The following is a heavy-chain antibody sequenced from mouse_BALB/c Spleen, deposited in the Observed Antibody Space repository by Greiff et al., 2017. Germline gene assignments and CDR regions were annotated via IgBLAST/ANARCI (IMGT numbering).Heavy chain of an antibody. CDR3: ASLTGTYYFDY. CDR2: ISSGGST. J-gene: IGHJ2*01. V-gene: IGHV5-6-5*01. Sequence: DVKLVESGGGLVKPGGSLKLSCAASGFTFSSYAMSWVRQTPEKRLEWVASISSGGSTYYPDSVKGRFTISRDNARNILYLQMSSLRSEDTAMYYCASLTGTYYFDYWGQGTTLTVSS. D-gene: IGHD4-1*01. CDR1: GFTFSSYA.